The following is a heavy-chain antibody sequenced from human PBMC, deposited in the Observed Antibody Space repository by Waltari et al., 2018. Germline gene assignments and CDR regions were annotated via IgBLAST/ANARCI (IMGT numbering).Heavy chain of an antibody. Sequence: EVQLVQSGAEVKKPGESLKISCKGSGYSFTSYWIGWVRQMPGKGLEWMGLIYPGDSDTRYSPSFQGQVTISADKSISTAYLQWSSLKASDTAMYYCARRSRIAAAGTGFDYWGQGTLVTVSS. CDR1: GYSFTSYW. J-gene: IGHJ4*02. CDR2: IYPGDSDT. D-gene: IGHD6-13*01. CDR3: ARRSRIAAAGTGFDY. V-gene: IGHV5-51*01.